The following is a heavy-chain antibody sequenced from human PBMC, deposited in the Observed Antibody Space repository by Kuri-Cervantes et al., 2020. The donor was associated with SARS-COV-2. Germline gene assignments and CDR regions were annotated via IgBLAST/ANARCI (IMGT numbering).Heavy chain of an antibody. CDR2: IKQGGSEK. D-gene: IGHD6-6*01. V-gene: IGHV3-7*01. CDR3: ARDRLRGARPSYYYYGMDV. Sequence: GESLKISCAASGFTFSSYSMSWVRQAPGKGLEWVANIKQGGSEKYYVDSVKGRFTISRDNAKNSLYLQVNSLRAEDTAVYYCARDRLRGARPSYYYYGMDVWGQGTTVTVSS. J-gene: IGHJ6*02. CDR1: GFTFSSYS.